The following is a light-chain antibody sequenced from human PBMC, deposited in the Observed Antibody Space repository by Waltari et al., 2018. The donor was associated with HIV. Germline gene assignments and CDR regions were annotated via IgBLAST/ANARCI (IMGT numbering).Light chain of an antibody. V-gene: IGLV3-21*04. Sequence: SYVLAQPPSVSVAPGKTARITCGGNNIGSKSVHWYQQKPGQAPVVVIYYDSDRPSGIPERFSGSNSGNTATLTISRVEAGDEADYYCQVWDPLSDHPVFGTGTKVTVL. CDR1: NIGSKS. J-gene: IGLJ1*01. CDR3: QVWDPLSDHPV. CDR2: YDS.